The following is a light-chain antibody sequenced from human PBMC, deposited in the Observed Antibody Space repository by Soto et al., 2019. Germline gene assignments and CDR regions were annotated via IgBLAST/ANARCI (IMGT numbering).Light chain of an antibody. CDR1: SSNIGSNY. J-gene: IGLJ3*02. CDR3: AAWDDSLSGPW. V-gene: IGLV1-47*01. CDR2: RNN. Sequence: QSVLTQPPSASGTPGQRVTISCSGSSSNIGSNYVYWYQQLPGTAPKLLIYRNNQRPSGVPDRFSGSKSGTSASLAISGLRSEDEAEYYCAAWDDSLSGPWFGGGTKLTVL.